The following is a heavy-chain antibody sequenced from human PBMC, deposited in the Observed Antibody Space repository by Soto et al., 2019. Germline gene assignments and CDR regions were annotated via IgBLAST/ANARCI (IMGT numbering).Heavy chain of an antibody. J-gene: IGHJ4*02. CDR1: GYSITSGYY. CDR3: TRVVAGPDY. D-gene: IGHD6-19*01. Sequence: SETLSLTCDVSGYSITSGYYWGWVRQPPGKGLEWIGSFYYGGSTFYNPSLKSRVTISVDASKNNFSLRLTSVTAADTAVYFCTRVVAGPDYWGQGILVTVSS. V-gene: IGHV4-38-2*01. CDR2: FYYGGST.